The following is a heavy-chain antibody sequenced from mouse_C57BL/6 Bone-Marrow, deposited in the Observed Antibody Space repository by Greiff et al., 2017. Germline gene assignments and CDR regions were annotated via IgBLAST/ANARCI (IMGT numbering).Heavy chain of an antibody. J-gene: IGHJ1*03. CDR2: IDPSDSET. D-gene: IGHD1-1*01. V-gene: IGHV1-52*01. Sequence: VQLQQPGAELVRPGSSVKLSCKASGYTFTSYWMHWVKQRPIQGLEWIGNIDPSDSETHYNQKFKDKATLTVDKSSSTAYMQLSSLTSEGSAVYDCASADYYGSGSHFDVWGTGTTVTVSS. CDR1: GYTFTSYW. CDR3: ASADYYGSGSHFDV.